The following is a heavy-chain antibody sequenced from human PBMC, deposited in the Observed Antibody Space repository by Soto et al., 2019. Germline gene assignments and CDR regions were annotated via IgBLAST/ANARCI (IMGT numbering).Heavy chain of an antibody. J-gene: IGHJ3*02. CDR2: INPTGTMT. CDR1: GYTFITSYY. Sequence: ASVKVSCKASGYTFITSYYTHWVRQAPGQGLEWMGIINPTGTMTKYSEKFQGRLTMTRDTSTSTYYIELSTLTSDDTAVYFCARDTSYDHDAFDIWGQGTMVTVSS. CDR3: ARDTSYDHDAFDI. D-gene: IGHD5-12*01. V-gene: IGHV1-46*01.